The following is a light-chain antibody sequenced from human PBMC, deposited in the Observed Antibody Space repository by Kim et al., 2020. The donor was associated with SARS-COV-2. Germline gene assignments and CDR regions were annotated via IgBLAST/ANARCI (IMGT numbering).Light chain of an antibody. J-gene: IGLJ3*02. Sequence: SVKLTCTLNSGHISYSIAWHQQQPEKGPRYLLKVHGDGSHNKGDGIPDRFSGSTSGAERYLTISSLQSEDEGDYYCQAWGTGIWVFGGGTQLTVL. CDR3: QAWGTGIWV. CDR2: VHGDGSH. V-gene: IGLV4-69*01. CDR1: SGHISYS.